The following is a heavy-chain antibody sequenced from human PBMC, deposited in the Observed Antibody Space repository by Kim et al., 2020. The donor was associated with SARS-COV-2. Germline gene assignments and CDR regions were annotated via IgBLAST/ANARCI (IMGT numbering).Heavy chain of an antibody. V-gene: IGHV3-21*01. CDR1: GFTFSNYN. CDR2: ITSSSSYI. CDR3: ARDQLEKGGRDY. D-gene: IGHD1-1*01. Sequence: GGSLRLSCAASGFTFSNYNMNWVRQAPGKGLEWVSSITSSSSYIYYADSVKGRFTISRDNAKNSLYLQMNSLRAEDTAVYYCARDQLEKGGRDYWGQGTLVTVSS. J-gene: IGHJ4*02.